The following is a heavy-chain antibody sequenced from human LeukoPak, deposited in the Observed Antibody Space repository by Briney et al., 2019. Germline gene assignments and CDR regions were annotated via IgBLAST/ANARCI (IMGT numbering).Heavy chain of an antibody. D-gene: IGHD7-27*01. Sequence: GGSLRLSCAASGFTFSRYWMSWVRQAPGKGLEWVANIKEDGGEKFHVDSVKGRFTISRDNAKKSLYLQMNSLRAEDTAVYYCARAGLGTLGDYWGQGTLVTVSS. J-gene: IGHJ4*02. CDR3: ARAGLGTLGDY. V-gene: IGHV3-7*01. CDR2: IKEDGGEK. CDR1: GFTFSRYW.